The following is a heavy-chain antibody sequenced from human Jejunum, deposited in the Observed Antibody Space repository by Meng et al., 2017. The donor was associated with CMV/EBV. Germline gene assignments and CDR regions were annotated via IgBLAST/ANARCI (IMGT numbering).Heavy chain of an antibody. D-gene: IGHD5-18*01. J-gene: IGHJ4*02. V-gene: IGHV3-73*01. Sequence: VQRVQSGGGVKKPGASLKVSYNASIYTFTGYYIHWVRQAPGQGLEWIGRIRIKPSDYATTYAASVKGRFTISRDDSKKTAYLQMNSLKTEDTAVYYCTSAEHGYSYASRFDYWGQGTLVTVSS. CDR3: TSAEHGYSYASRFDY. CDR2: IRIKPSDYAT. CDR1: IYTFTGYY.